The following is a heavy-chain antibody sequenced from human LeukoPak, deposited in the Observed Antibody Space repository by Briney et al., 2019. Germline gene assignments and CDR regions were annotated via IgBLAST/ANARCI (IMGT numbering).Heavy chain of an antibody. CDR3: ARESGYYDSSGYYYWVAAFDI. CDR2: INHSGST. V-gene: IGHV4-34*01. J-gene: IGHJ3*02. CDR1: GGSFSGYY. Sequence: SETLSLTCAVYGGSFSGYYWSWIRQPPGKGLEWIGEINHSGSTNYNPSLKSRVTISVDTSKNQFSLKLSSVTAADTAVYYCARESGYYDSSGYYYWVAAFDIWGQGTMVTVSS. D-gene: IGHD3-22*01.